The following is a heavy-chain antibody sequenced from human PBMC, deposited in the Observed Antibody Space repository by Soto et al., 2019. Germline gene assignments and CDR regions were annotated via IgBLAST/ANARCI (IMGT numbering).Heavy chain of an antibody. D-gene: IGHD2-15*01. CDR2: INHSGST. CDR3: ARHILVNKDAFDV. CDR1: GGSFSGYY. J-gene: IGHJ3*01. Sequence: SETLSLTCAVYGGSFSGYYWSWIRQPPGKGLEWIGEINHSGSTNYNPSLKSRVTMSLDTSNNQFFLNLTSVTAADTAVYYCARHILVNKDAFDVWGQGKLVTVSS. V-gene: IGHV4-34*01.